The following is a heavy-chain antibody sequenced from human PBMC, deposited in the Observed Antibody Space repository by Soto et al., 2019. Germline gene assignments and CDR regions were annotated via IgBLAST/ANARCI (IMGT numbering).Heavy chain of an antibody. Sequence: PSETLSLTCTVSGGSISTDHYHWTWIRQAPGKGLEWIGYIHYSGSIQFNPSLQSRVSMSVDMSKNLFSLRLSSVTAADTAVYFCAREDDGGDRDYYGLDVWGQGTTVTVSS. CDR2: IHYSGSI. V-gene: IGHV4-30-4*01. J-gene: IGHJ6*02. D-gene: IGHD2-21*02. CDR1: GGSISTDHYH. CDR3: AREDDGGDRDYYGLDV.